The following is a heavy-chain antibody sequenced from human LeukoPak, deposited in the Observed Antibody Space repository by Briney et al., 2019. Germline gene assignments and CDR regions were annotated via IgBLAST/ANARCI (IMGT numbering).Heavy chain of an antibody. CDR3: ARTLRDCFGDLREAFDV. J-gene: IGHJ3*01. Sequence: SETLSLTCTVSGGSISSGSYYWSWIRQPAGKGLEWIGRMYSSGTTNYNPSLKSRVTMSVDTSKNQFSLTLSSGADADTGVFYCARTLRDCFGDLREAFDVWGQGTMVNVAS. V-gene: IGHV4-61*02. D-gene: IGHD3-10*01. CDR1: GGSISSGSYY. CDR2: MYSSGTT.